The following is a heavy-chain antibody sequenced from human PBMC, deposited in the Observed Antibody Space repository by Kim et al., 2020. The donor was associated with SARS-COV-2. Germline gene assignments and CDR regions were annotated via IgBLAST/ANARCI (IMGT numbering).Heavy chain of an antibody. CDR2: ISSSGGST. CDR1: GFTFGGYA. Sequence: GGSLRLSCAASGFTFGGYAMSWVRQTPGKGLEWVSAISSSGGSTYYADSVKGRFTISRDNSKNTLYLQMNSLRAEDTAVYYCAKVGGRRRFLEWGNDAFDIWGQGTMVTVSS. J-gene: IGHJ3*02. D-gene: IGHD3-3*01. V-gene: IGHV3-23*01. CDR3: AKVGGRRRFLEWGNDAFDI.